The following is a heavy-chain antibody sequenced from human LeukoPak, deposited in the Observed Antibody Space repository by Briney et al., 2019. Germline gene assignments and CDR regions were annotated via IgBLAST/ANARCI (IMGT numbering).Heavy chain of an antibody. CDR2: IKQDGSEK. V-gene: IGHV3-7*05. D-gene: IGHD4/OR15-4a*01. CDR3: ARDLVLDP. J-gene: IGHJ5*02. CDR1: GFTFTSYW. Sequence: GGSLRLSCAASGFTFTSYWMSWVRQAPGKGLEWVGNIKQDGSEKNYLDSVKGRFTISRDNAKDSLYLQMNSLRAEDTAVYYCARDLVLDPWGQGTLVTASS.